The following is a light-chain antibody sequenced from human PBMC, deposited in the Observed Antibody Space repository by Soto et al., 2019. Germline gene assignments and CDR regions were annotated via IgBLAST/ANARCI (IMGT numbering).Light chain of an antibody. CDR3: QQYEDLPLT. V-gene: IGKV1-33*01. CDR2: DAS. Sequence: DIQLTQSPSSLSASVGDRVTITCQASQDINNYLNWYQQKPGKAPKLLIFDASSVETGVPSRFSGSGSGTHFTFTFSSLEPEDIATYHCQQYEDLPLTFGGGTRVELK. CDR1: QDINNY. J-gene: IGKJ4*01.